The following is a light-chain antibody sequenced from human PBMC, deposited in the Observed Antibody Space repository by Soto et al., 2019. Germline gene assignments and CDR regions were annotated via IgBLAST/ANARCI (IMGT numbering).Light chain of an antibody. CDR1: QSISSY. CDR3: QQSYSTTWT. Sequence: DIQMTQSPSSLSASVGDRVTITCRASQSISSYLNWYQQKPGKAPKLLIYAASSLQSGVPSRFSGSGSGTDFTLTISSLQPEDFATYYCQQSYSTTWTFGQGTQVAIK. J-gene: IGKJ1*01. CDR2: AAS. V-gene: IGKV1-39*01.